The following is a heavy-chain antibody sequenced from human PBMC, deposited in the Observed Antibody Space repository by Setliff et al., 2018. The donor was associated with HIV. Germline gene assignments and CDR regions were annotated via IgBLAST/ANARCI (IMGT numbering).Heavy chain of an antibody. V-gene: IGHV1-2*06. Sequence: ASVKVSCKASGGTFSSYAISWVRQAPGQGLEWMGRINPNSGGTNYAQKFQGRVTMTRDTSISTAYMELSRLRSDDTAVYYCARSGYSYGHDAFDIWGQGTMVTVSS. CDR1: GGTFSSYA. CDR3: ARSGYSYGHDAFDI. CDR2: INPNSGGT. D-gene: IGHD5-18*01. J-gene: IGHJ3*02.